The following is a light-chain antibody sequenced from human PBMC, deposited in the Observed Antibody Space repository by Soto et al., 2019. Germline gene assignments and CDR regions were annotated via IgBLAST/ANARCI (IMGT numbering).Light chain of an antibody. CDR3: LQYVSSPWT. J-gene: IGKJ1*01. Sequence: EIVLTQSAATVSSSPGERATLSCRASQTVGGRYLAWFQQRPGQTPRLLIYGASTRAAGVPDRFSGSGSGTDFSLTIYRLEPEDFAVYYCLQYVSSPWTFGQGTKVEV. CDR1: QTVGGRY. V-gene: IGKV3-20*01. CDR2: GAS.